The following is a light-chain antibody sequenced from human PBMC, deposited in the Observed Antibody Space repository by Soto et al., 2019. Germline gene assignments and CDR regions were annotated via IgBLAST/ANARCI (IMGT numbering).Light chain of an antibody. CDR2: NNR. Sequence: QSVLTQPPSASGTPGQRVTISCSGCIGISPVNWYQQVPGSAPKLLIYNNRQRPSGVPDRFSGSRSGTSSSLAISGLQSEDEADYYCAGWDDSLSALYVFGSGTKVTVL. J-gene: IGLJ1*01. V-gene: IGLV1-44*01. CDR3: AGWDDSLSALYV. CDR1: IGISP.